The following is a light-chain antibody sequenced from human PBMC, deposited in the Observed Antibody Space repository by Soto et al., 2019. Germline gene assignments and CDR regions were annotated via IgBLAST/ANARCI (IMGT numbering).Light chain of an antibody. CDR1: SGDVGGYNY. J-gene: IGLJ2*01. CDR3: SSYISRTFVV. V-gene: IGLV2-14*01. Sequence: SALTQPASVSGSPGQSITISCTGTSGDVGGYNYVSWYQRHPGKAPKLIIYDVTNRPSGVSDRFSGFKSGNTASLTISGLRAEDEGDYYCSSYISRTFVVFGGGTKVTVL. CDR2: DVT.